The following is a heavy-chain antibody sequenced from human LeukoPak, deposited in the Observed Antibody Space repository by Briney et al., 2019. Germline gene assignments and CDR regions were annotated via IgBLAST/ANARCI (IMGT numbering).Heavy chain of an antibody. CDR1: GGSFKDYY. V-gene: IGHV4-34*01. CDR3: ARQYGSGSYYGIDY. CDR2: INHRGST. Sequence: SETLSLTCALYGGSFKDYYWSWIRQPPGKGLEWIGEINHRGSTSYNPSLKSRVTISVDTSKNQFSLKLSSVTAADTAVYYCARQYGSGSYYGIDYWGQGTLVTVSS. J-gene: IGHJ4*02. D-gene: IGHD3-10*01.